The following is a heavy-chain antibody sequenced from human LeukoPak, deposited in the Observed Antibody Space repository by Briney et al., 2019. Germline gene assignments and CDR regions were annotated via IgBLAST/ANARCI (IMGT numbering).Heavy chain of an antibody. Sequence: GGSLRLSXAASGFTFSSYAMSWVRQPPGKGLEWVSAISGSGGSTYYADSVKGWFTISRDNSKNTLYLQMNSLRAEDTAVYYCAKDTLYSSSWYFDYWGQGTLVTVSS. CDR2: ISGSGGST. CDR1: GFTFSSYA. D-gene: IGHD6-13*01. CDR3: AKDTLYSSSWYFDY. J-gene: IGHJ4*02. V-gene: IGHV3-23*01.